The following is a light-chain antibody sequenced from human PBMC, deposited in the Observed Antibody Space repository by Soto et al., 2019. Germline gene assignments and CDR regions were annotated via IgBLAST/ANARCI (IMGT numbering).Light chain of an antibody. V-gene: IGLV1-44*01. CDR3: AAWDDSLNACV. CDR2: NNH. J-gene: IGLJ1*01. Sequence: QSVLTQAPSASGTPGQRVTISCSGSSSNIGSKTVNWYQQLPGMAPKLLIFNNHQRPSGVPDRFSGSKSGTSASLAISGLQSEDEADYYSAAWDDSLNACVFGTGTKLTVL. CDR1: SSNIGSKT.